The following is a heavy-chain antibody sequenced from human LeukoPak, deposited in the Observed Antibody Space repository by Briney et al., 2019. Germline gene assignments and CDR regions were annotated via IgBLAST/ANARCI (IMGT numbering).Heavy chain of an antibody. D-gene: IGHD1-20*01. CDR2: ISSSSSYI. Sequence: GGSLRLSCAASGFTFSSYSMNWVRQAPGKGLEWVSSISSSSSYIYYADSVKGRFTISRDNAKNSLYLQMNSLRAEDTAVYYCARDARYNWNDGHAFDIWGQGTMVTVSS. CDR1: GFTFSSYS. J-gene: IGHJ3*02. CDR3: ARDARYNWNDGHAFDI. V-gene: IGHV3-21*01.